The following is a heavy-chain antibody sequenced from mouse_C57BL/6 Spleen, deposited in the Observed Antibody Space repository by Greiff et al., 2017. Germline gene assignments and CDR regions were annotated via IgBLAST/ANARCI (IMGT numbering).Heavy chain of an antibody. J-gene: IGHJ4*01. V-gene: IGHV5-17*01. D-gene: IGHD2-4*01. CDR2: ISSGSSTI. CDR3: AILYYDYDGPYAMDY. CDR1: GFTFSDYG. Sequence: EVKLVESGGGLVKPGGSLKLSCAASGFTFSDYGMHWVRQAPEKGLEWVAYISSGSSTIYYADTVKGRFTISRDNAKNTLFLQMTSLRSEDTAMYYCAILYYDYDGPYAMDYWGQGTSVTVSS.